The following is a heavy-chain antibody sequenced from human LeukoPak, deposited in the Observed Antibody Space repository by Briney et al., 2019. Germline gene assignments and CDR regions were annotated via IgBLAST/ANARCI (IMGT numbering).Heavy chain of an antibody. CDR1: GGSISSGDYY. V-gene: IGHV4-30-4*01. Sequence: PSETLSLTCTVSGGSISSGDYYWSWIRQPPGKGLEWIGYIYYSGSTYYNPSLKSRVTISVDTSKNQFSLKLSSVTAADTAVYYCARGPLFYGSGSYYNVGSDYWGQGTLVTVSS. D-gene: IGHD3-10*01. CDR2: IYYSGST. CDR3: ARGPLFYGSGSYYNVGSDY. J-gene: IGHJ4*02.